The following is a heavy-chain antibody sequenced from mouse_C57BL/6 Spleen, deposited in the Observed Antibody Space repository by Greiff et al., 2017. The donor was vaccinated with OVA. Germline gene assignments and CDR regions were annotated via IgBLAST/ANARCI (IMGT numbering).Heavy chain of an antibody. Sequence: EVQLQESGPGMVKPSQSLPPTCPVTGYSITSGYDWHWIRHFPGNKLEWMGYISYSGSTNYNPSLKSRISITHDTSKNHFFLKLNSVTTEDTATYYCARDGGYYFDYWGQGTTLTVSS. CDR3: ARDGGYYFDY. D-gene: IGHD1-1*02. V-gene: IGHV3-1*01. CDR2: ISYSGST. CDR1: GYSITSGYD. J-gene: IGHJ2*01.